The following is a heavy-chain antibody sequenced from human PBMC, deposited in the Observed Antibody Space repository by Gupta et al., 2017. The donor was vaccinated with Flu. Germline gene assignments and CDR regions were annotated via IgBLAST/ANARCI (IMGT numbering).Heavy chain of an antibody. CDR2: IWSDGIKK. CDR3: ARDIDTSSHYSRFDP. V-gene: IGHV3-33*01. J-gene: IGHJ5*02. Sequence: QAPGKGLEWVAVIWSDGIKKYYADSVKGRFTVSRDISKDTVCLQMDSLRVEDTAMYYCARDIDTSSHYSRFDPWGQGTLVTVSS. D-gene: IGHD3-22*01.